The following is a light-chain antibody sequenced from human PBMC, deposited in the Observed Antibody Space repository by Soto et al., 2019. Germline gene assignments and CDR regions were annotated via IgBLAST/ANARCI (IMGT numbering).Light chain of an antibody. V-gene: IGKV4-1*01. CDR1: QSLLDSANNKNY. J-gene: IGKJ4*01. CDR2: LAS. Sequence: DIVMTQSPDSLAVSLGERATITFKYRQSLLDSANNKNYLSWYQHKPGQPPKLLIYLASTRASGVPHRFSGGGSGTDFTLTISSLQPDDVAVYYCQQFCRNTLFGGGTKVEIK. CDR3: QQFCRNTL.